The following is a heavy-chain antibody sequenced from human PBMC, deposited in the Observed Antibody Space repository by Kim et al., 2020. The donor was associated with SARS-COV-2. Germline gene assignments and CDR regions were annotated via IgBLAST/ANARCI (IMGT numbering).Heavy chain of an antibody. CDR1: GYSFTSYW. J-gene: IGHJ6*02. D-gene: IGHD3-3*01. Sequence: GESLKISCKGSGYSFTSYWIGWVRQMPGKGLEWMGIIYPGDSDTRYSPSFQGQVTISADKSISTAYLQWSSLKASDTAMYYCARHRLYDFWSGPGGGTGYGMDVWGQGTTVTVSS. V-gene: IGHV5-51*01. CDR2: IYPGDSDT. CDR3: ARHRLYDFWSGPGGGTGYGMDV.